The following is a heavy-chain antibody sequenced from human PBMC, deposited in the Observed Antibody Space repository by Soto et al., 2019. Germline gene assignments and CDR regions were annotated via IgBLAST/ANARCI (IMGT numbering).Heavy chain of an antibody. V-gene: IGHV4-59*08. Sequence: TLSLTCTVSGGSISSYYWNWIRQPPGKGLEWIGYIYSSGSTNYNPSLKSRLTMSVDTSKNQFSLNLTSVTAADTAVYYCARFGSIAVTRFDYWGQGVLVTVSS. CDR3: ARFGSIAVTRFDY. CDR1: GGSISSYY. CDR2: IYSSGST. D-gene: IGHD6-19*01. J-gene: IGHJ4*02.